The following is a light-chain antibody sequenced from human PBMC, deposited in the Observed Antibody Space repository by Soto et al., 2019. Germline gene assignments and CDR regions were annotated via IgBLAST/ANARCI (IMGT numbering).Light chain of an antibody. CDR1: SGDVGSYNL. V-gene: IGLV2-23*02. CDR3: YSYAGNFIFV. Sequence: ALTQPASVSGSPGQSITISCTGTSGDVGSYNLVSWYQQHPGKAPKLMIFEVSKRPSGVSDRFSGSKSGNTASLIISGLQAEDEADYYCYSYAGNFIFVFGTGTKVTVL. J-gene: IGLJ1*01. CDR2: EVS.